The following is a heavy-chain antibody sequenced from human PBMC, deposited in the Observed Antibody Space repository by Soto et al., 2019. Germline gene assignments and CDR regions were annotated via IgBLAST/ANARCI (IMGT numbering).Heavy chain of an antibody. CDR1: GFTVSSYS. CDR2: ISSSSSTI. Sequence: EVQLVESGGGLVQPGGSLRLSCAASGFTVSSYSMNWVRQAPGKGLEWVSYISSSSSTIYYADSVKGRFTISRDNAKNSLLLQMKSLRDGVTAVYYCARGLLEWHLNWFDPWGQGTLVTVSS. J-gene: IGHJ5*02. CDR3: ARGLLEWHLNWFDP. V-gene: IGHV3-48*02. D-gene: IGHD3-3*01.